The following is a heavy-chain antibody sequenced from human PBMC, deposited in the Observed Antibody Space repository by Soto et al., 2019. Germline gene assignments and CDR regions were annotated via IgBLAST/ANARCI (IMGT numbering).Heavy chain of an antibody. CDR3: AKDRIVVVVAAIDAFDI. J-gene: IGHJ3*02. CDR2: ISGSGGST. Sequence: EVQLLESGGGLVQPGGPLRLSCAASGFTFSSYAMSWVRQAPGKGLEWVSAISGSGGSTYYADSVKGRFTISRDNSKNTLYLQMNSLRAEDTAVYYCAKDRIVVVVAAIDAFDIWGQGTMVTVSS. V-gene: IGHV3-23*01. D-gene: IGHD2-15*01. CDR1: GFTFSSYA.